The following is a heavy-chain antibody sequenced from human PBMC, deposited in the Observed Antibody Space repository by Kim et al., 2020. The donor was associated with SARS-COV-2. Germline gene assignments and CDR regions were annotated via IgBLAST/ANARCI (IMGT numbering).Heavy chain of an antibody. J-gene: IGHJ5*02. D-gene: IGHD4-17*01. Sequence: SETLSLTCAVYGGSFSGYYWSWIRQPPGKGLEWIGEINHSGSTNYNPSLKSRVTISVDTSKNQFSLKLSSVTAADTAVYYCARSGPTTVVRSGPRGAGNWFDPWGQGTLVTVSS. CDR3: ARSGPTTVVRSGPRGAGNWFDP. CDR2: INHSGST. CDR1: GGSFSGYY. V-gene: IGHV4-34*01.